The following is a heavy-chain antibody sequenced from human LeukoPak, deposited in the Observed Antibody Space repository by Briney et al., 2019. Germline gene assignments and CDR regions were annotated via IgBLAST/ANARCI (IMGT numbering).Heavy chain of an antibody. V-gene: IGHV4-59*12. CDR2: IHYSGST. CDR1: GGSISSYY. D-gene: IGHD3-22*01. CDR3: ARDQYYYDSSGYYGFDY. Sequence: SETLSLTCTVSGGSISSYYWSWIRQPPGKRLEWIGYIHYSGSTNYNPSLRGRVTISLDMSKNQFSLKLSSVTAADTAVYYCARDQYYYDSSGYYGFDYWGQGTLVTVSS. J-gene: IGHJ4*02.